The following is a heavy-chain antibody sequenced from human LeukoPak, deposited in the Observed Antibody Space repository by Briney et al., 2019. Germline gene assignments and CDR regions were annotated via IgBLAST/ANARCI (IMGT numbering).Heavy chain of an antibody. Sequence: GGSLRLSCAASGFTFSRYSMNWVRQAPGKGLEWVSVISGSGGSTYHADSVKGRFTISRDNSKNTLYLQMNSLRAEDTAVYYCAKYYYGSGSYYKGLDYWGQGTLVTVSS. CDR2: ISGSGGST. J-gene: IGHJ4*02. V-gene: IGHV3-23*01. CDR3: AKYYYGSGSYYKGLDY. D-gene: IGHD3-10*01. CDR1: GFTFSRYS.